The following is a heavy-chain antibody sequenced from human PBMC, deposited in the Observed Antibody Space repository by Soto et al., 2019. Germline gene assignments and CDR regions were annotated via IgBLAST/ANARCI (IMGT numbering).Heavy chain of an antibody. CDR1: GFTFNNAW. D-gene: IGHD3-22*01. CDR2: IKSKTDGGTT. J-gene: IGHJ4*02. V-gene: IGHV3-15*01. CDR3: TTAENYYDSSSFDY. Sequence: PAWSLRLSCVASGFTFNNAWMNWVRQAPGKGLEWVGRIKSKTDGGTTDYAALVKGRFTISRDDSKTTLYLQMNGLKTEDTAVYYCTTAENYYDSSSFDYWGQGTLVTVSS.